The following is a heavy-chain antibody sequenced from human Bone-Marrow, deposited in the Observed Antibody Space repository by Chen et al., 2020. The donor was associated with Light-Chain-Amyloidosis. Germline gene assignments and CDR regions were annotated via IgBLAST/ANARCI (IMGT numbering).Heavy chain of an antibody. CDR3: ARDREDYYDSSGSFDY. CDR2: SWYDGSNK. V-gene: IGHV3-33*01. CDR1: GFTFRSYG. D-gene: IGHD3-22*01. Sequence: QVQLVESGGGVVQPGRSLRLSCAASGFTFRSYGMHWVRQAPGKGLEWVAVSWYDGSNKYYADSVKGRFTISRDNSKNTLYLQMNSLRAEDTAVYYCARDREDYYDSSGSFDYWGQGTLVTVSS. J-gene: IGHJ4*02.